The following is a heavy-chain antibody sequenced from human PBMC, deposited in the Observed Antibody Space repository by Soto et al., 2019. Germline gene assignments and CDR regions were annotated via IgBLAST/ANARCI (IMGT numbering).Heavy chain of an antibody. V-gene: IGHV4-34*01. CDR3: ARGRGADY. CDR2: INHSGST. Sequence: QVQLQQWGAGLLKPSETLSLTCAVYGGSFSGYYWSWIRQPPGEGLEWIGEINHSGSTNYNPSLKGRVTISVDTSKNQFSLKLSSVTAADTAVYYCARGRGADYWGQGTLVTVSS. D-gene: IGHD6-25*01. J-gene: IGHJ4*02. CDR1: GGSFSGYY.